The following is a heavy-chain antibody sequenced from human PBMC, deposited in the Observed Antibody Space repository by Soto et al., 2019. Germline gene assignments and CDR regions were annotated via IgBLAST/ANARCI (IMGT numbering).Heavy chain of an antibody. CDR3: ASGSSRLRYFDY. V-gene: IGHV1-69*04. D-gene: IGHD6-13*01. Sequence: SVKVSCKASGYTFTSYGISWVRQAPGQGLEWMGRIIPILGIANYAQKFQGRVTITADKSTSTAYMELSSLRSEDTAVYYCASGSSRLRYFDYWGQGTLVTVSS. CDR2: IIPILGIA. J-gene: IGHJ4*02. CDR1: GYTFTSYG.